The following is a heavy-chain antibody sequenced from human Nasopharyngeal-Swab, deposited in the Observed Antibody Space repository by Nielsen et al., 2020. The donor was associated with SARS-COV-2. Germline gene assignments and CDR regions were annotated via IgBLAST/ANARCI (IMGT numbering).Heavy chain of an antibody. Sequence: ETLSLTCVASGFTFSGYTMNWVRQAPGKGLEWISSISSTTPYIYYADSVKGRFTISRDNAKNSLYLQMNSLRAEDTAVYYCARNPTDELLWYYYYGMDVWGQGTTVTVSS. V-gene: IGHV3-21*01. J-gene: IGHJ6*02. D-gene: IGHD2-2*01. CDR1: GFTFSGYT. CDR2: ISSTTPYI. CDR3: ARNPTDELLWYYYYGMDV.